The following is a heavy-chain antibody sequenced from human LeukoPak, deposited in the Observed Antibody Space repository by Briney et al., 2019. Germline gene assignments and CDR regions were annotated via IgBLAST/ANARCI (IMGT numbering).Heavy chain of an antibody. D-gene: IGHD5-12*01. J-gene: IGHJ4*02. Sequence: GGPLRLSCAASGFTFSSYGMLWVRQAPGKGLEGVAVIWYDGSNKYYADSVKGRFTISRDNSKNTLYLQMNSLRAEDTAVYYCARDSGYDSDYWGQGTLVTVSS. V-gene: IGHV3-33*01. CDR1: GFTFSSYG. CDR3: ARDSGYDSDY. CDR2: IWYDGSNK.